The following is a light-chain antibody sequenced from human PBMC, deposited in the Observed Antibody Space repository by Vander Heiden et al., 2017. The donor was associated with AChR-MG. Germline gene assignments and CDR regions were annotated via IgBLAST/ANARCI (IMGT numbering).Light chain of an antibody. CDR1: QSISSY. Sequence: DIQMPQSPASLSASVGDRVTITCRASQSISSYLNWYQQKPGKAPKLLIYAASSLQSGVPSRFSGSGSGTDFTLTISRLQPEDFATYYCQQSDSTPWTFGQPTKVEIK. CDR2: AAS. V-gene: IGKV1-39*01. CDR3: QQSDSTPWT. J-gene: IGKJ1*01.